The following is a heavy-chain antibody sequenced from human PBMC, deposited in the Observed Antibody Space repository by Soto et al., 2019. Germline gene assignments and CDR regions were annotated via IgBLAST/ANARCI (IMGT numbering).Heavy chain of an antibody. V-gene: IGHV4-39*01. CDR2: IYYSGST. Sequence: PSETLSLTCTVSGGSISSSSYYWGWIRQPPGKGLEWIGSIYYSGSTYYNPSLKSRVTISVDTSKNQFTLKRSSVTAAYTAVYYCARHAVHSSGFTDHWGQGTLVTVSS. D-gene: IGHD6-19*01. CDR1: GGSISSSSYY. CDR3: ARHAVHSSGFTDH. J-gene: IGHJ5*02.